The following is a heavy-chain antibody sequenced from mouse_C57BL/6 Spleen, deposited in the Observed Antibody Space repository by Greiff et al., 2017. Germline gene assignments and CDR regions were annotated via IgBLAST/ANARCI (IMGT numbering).Heavy chain of an antibody. V-gene: IGHV1-52*01. CDR1: GYTFTSYW. CDR3: ARLTGTGFYYYAMDY. CDR2: IDPSDSET. Sequence: QVQLQQPGAELVRPGSSVKLSCKASGYTFTSYWMHWVKRRPIQGLEWIGNIDPSDSETHYNQKFKDKATLTVDKSSSTAYMQLSSLTSEDSAVYYCARLTGTGFYYYAMDYWGQGTSVTVSS. D-gene: IGHD4-1*01. J-gene: IGHJ4*01.